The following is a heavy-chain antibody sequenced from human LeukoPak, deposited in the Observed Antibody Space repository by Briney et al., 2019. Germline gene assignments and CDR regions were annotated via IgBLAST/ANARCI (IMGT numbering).Heavy chain of an antibody. CDR3: ARLSDFSFDY. CDR1: GGSISSSSYY. CDR2: IYYSGST. D-gene: IGHD3-3*01. J-gene: IGHJ4*02. Sequence: SETLSLTCTVSGGSISSSSYYWGWIRQPPGKGLEWIGGIYYSGSTYYNPSLKSRVTISVDTSKNQFSLKLSSVTAADTAVYYCARLSDFSFDYWGQGTLVTVSS. V-gene: IGHV4-39*01.